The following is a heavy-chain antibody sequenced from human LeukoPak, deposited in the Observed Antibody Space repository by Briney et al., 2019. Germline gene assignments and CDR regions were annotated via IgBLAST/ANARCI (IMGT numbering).Heavy chain of an antibody. J-gene: IGHJ4*02. CDR1: GYSFTNYW. CDR3: ARLRGDYVLDY. Sequence: GESLKISCEGSGYSFTNYWIAWVRQMPGKGLEWMGIIYPGDSDARYSPSCQGQVTLSADKSISTAYLQLRSLKASDTAMYFCARLRGDYVLDYWGQGTLVTVSS. D-gene: IGHD4-17*01. V-gene: IGHV5-51*01. CDR2: IYPGDSDA.